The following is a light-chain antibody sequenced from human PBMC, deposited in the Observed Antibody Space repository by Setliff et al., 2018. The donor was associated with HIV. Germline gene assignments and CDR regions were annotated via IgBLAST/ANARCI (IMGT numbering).Light chain of an antibody. CDR1: SSDVGGYNY. CDR3: CSYAGYYSFYV. V-gene: IGLV2-11*01. CDR2: DVS. Sequence: QSALAQPRSVSGSPGQSVTISCTGTSSDVGGYNYVSWYQQRPGKAPKLIIYDVSKRPSGVPDRFSGSKSGSTASLTISGLQAEDEADYYCCSYAGYYSFYVFGNGTNVTVL. J-gene: IGLJ1*01.